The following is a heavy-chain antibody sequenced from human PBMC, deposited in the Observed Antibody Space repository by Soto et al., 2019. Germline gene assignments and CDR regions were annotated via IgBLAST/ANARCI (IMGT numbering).Heavy chain of an antibody. CDR1: GFIFSNYA. CDR3: ARYVTDYVVDV. V-gene: IGHV3-30*03. D-gene: IGHD3-9*01. Sequence: QMQLVESGGGVVQPGNSLRLSCAASGFIFSNYAMHWVRQAPGKGLEWVALISYDGRYIYYADSVKGRFAISRDNSKKAVELLMNSLRREDTAVYYCARYVTDYVVDVWGQGNTVNVSS. CDR2: ISYDGRYI. J-gene: IGHJ6*02.